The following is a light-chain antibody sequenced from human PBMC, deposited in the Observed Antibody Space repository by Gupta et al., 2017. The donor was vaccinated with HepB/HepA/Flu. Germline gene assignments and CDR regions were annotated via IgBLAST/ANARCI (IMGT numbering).Light chain of an antibody. J-gene: IGLJ1*01. V-gene: IGLV1-44*01. CDR3: AAWDDSLNAYV. Sequence: QPVLIQPPSASGTPGHTVFISCSGSSSNIGSRVNWYQQLPGTAPKLLINTNNQRPSGVPDRISGSKSGTSASLAISGLQSEDEADYYCAAWDDSLNAYVFGTGTKVTVL. CDR1: SSNIGSR. CDR2: TNN.